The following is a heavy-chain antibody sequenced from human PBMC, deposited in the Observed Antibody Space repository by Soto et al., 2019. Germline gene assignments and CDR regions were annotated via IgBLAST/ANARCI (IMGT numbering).Heavy chain of an antibody. V-gene: IGHV1-69*02. CDR2: IIPLFGLP. CDR3: ASLATVTSFDY. CDR1: GGTFSTYT. J-gene: IGHJ4*02. Sequence: GASVKVSCKASGGTFSTYTISWVRQAPGQGLEWLGRIIPLFGLPNHAQKFQDRVTITADKSTDTAYLEMNSLRPEDTAVYYCASLATVTSFDYWGQGTLVTVSS. D-gene: IGHD4-17*01.